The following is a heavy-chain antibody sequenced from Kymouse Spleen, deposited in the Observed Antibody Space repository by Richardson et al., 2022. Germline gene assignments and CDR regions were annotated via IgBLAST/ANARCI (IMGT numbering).Heavy chain of an antibody. CDR1: GFTFSSYG. CDR3: AKALSSSWYRDAFDI. CDR2: ISYDGSNK. Sequence: QVQLVESGGGVVQPGRSLRLSCAASGFTFSSYGMHWVRQAPGKGLEWVAVISYDGSNKYYADSVKGRFTISRDNSKNTLYLQMNSLRAEDTAVYYCAKALSSSWYRDAFDIWGQGTMVTVSS. V-gene: IGHV3-30*18. D-gene: IGHD6-13*01. J-gene: IGHJ3*02.